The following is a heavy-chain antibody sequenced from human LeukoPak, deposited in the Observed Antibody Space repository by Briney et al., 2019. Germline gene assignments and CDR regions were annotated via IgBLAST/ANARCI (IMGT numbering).Heavy chain of an antibody. Sequence: ASVKVSCKASGYTFTGYYMHWVRQAPGQGLEWMGWINPNSGGTNYAQKFQGRVTMTRDTSISTAYMELSRLRSDDTAVYYCARGPPYYYDSSGSSPDDDAFDIWGQGTMVTVSS. CDR2: INPNSGGT. CDR3: ARGPPYYYDSSGSSPDDDAFDI. V-gene: IGHV1-2*02. J-gene: IGHJ3*02. D-gene: IGHD3-22*01. CDR1: GYTFTGYY.